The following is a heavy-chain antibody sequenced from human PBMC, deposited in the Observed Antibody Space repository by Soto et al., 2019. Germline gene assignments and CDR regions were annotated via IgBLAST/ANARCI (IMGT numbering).Heavy chain of an antibody. CDR3: ARDLPGYCSTTNCYYYFDF. CDR1: GFTFTSYS. J-gene: IGHJ4*02. Sequence: EVQLVESGGALVQPGGSLRLSCAVSGFTFTSYSMSWVRQAPGEGLEWVANIRQDGHEKYYVDSVRGRFTISRDNAQNSLYLQMDSLRAEDTAMYYCARDLPGYCSTTNCYYYFDFWGQGTLATVSS. D-gene: IGHD2-2*01. CDR2: IRQDGHEK. V-gene: IGHV3-7*03.